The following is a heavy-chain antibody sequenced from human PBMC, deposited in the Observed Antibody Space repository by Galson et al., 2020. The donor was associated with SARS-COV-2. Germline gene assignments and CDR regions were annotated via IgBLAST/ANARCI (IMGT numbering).Heavy chain of an antibody. CDR2: INPKSGGT. CDR1: GYTFTDYY. D-gene: IGHD3-9*01. J-gene: IGHJ6*02. CDR3: ARLRYYDVLTGYILDV. Sequence: ASVKVSCNASGYTFTDYYIHWVRQAPGQGLEWMGWINPKSGGTNYAQKFEGRVTMTRDTSITTAYMELSRLRADDTAVYYCARLRYYDVLTGYILDVWGQGTMGTVSS. V-gene: IGHV1-2*02.